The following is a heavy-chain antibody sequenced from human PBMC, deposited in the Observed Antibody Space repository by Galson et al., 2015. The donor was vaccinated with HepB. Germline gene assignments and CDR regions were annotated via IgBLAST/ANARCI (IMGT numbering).Heavy chain of an antibody. V-gene: IGHV3-21*01. D-gene: IGHD5-12*01. J-gene: IGHJ4*02. CDR1: GFTLSSYG. CDR3: ASQYSAGMTFDH. Sequence: SLRLSCAASGFTLSSYGMNWVRQAPGKGLEWVSSISSGSSHIYYADSVRGRFTISRDNAKNSLYLQMNSLRAEDTAVYYCASQYSAGMTFDHWGQGTLVTVSS. CDR2: ISSGSSHI.